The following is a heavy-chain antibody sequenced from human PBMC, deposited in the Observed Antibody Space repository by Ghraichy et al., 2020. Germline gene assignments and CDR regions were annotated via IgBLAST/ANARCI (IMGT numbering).Heavy chain of an antibody. D-gene: IGHD2-2*01. CDR3: ARVREYCTSTSCYKPFDY. CDR1: GGSISSYY. J-gene: IGHJ4*02. Sequence: SQTLSLTCTVSGGSISSYYWSWIRQPPGKGLEWIGYISYSGSTNHNPSLKSRVSISLDTSKNQFSLKLSSVTAADTAVYYCARVREYCTSTSCYKPFDYWGQGTLVTISS. V-gene: IGHV4-59*01. CDR2: ISYSGST.